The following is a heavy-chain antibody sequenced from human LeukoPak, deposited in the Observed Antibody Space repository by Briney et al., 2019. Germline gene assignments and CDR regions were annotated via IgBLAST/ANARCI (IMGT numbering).Heavy chain of an antibody. Sequence: GRSLRLSCAASGFTFDDYAMHWVRQAPGKGLEWVSGISWNSGSIGYADSVKGRFTISRDNAKNSLYLQMNSLRAGETALYYCAKDMGGSYFYYYGMDVWGQGTTVTVSS. CDR1: GFTFDDYA. V-gene: IGHV3-9*01. CDR3: AKDMGGSYFYYYGMDV. J-gene: IGHJ6*02. CDR2: ISWNSGSI. D-gene: IGHD1-26*01.